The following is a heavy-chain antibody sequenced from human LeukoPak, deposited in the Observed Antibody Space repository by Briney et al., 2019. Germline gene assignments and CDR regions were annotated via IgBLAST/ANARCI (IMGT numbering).Heavy chain of an antibody. CDR1: GFTFSNVW. Sequence: GGSLRLSCEASGFTFSNVWMNWVRQAPGKGLEWIGRIKRKSDGGATEYAASVTGRFTISRDDSKNTVYLQMNSLRAEDTAVYYCARSIAATPYYFDYWGQGTLVTVSS. V-gene: IGHV3-15*01. CDR2: IKRKSDGGAT. CDR3: ARSIAATPYYFDY. D-gene: IGHD6-13*01. J-gene: IGHJ4*02.